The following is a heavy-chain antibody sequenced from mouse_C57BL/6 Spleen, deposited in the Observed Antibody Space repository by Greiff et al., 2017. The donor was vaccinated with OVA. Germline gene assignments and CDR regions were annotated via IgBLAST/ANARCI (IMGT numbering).Heavy chain of an antibody. Sequence: EVQVVESGGGLVKPGGSLKLSCAASGFTFSDYGMHWVRQAPEKGLEWVAYISSGSSTIYYADTVKGRFTISRDNAKNTLFLQMTSLRSEDTAMYYCARRDSNSGFAYWGQGTLVTVSA. CDR1: GFTFSDYG. V-gene: IGHV5-17*01. D-gene: IGHD2-5*01. CDR2: ISSGSSTI. J-gene: IGHJ3*01. CDR3: ARRDSNSGFAY.